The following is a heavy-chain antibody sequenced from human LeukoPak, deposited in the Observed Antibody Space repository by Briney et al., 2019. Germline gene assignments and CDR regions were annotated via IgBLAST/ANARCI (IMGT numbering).Heavy chain of an antibody. CDR3: AVYCSGGCYSGLV. Sequence: GGSLRLSGADSGFTFSNYAMTWVRQTPGKGLEWVSTIIGVGYTTYYADSVKGRFTMSRDNSKNTLYLQMNTLRAEDTAVYYCAVYCSGGCYSGLVWGQGTLVTVSS. CDR2: IIGVGYTT. D-gene: IGHD2-21*02. CDR1: GFTFSNYA. J-gene: IGHJ4*02. V-gene: IGHV3-23*01.